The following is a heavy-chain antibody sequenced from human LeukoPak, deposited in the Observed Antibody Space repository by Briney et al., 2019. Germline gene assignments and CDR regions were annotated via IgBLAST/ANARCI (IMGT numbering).Heavy chain of an antibody. V-gene: IGHV3-30*02. Sequence: GGSLRLSCAASRFTLSGFTFSSYGMHWVRQAPGKGLEWVAFIGYDGTTTNYADSVKGRFTISRDNSKNTLCLQMNTLRAEDTAVYYCAKALYTSGFGEVFDYWGQGTLVTVSS. D-gene: IGHD3-16*02. J-gene: IGHJ4*02. CDR3: AKALYTSGFGEVFDY. CDR2: IGYDGTTT. CDR1: RFTLSGFTFSSYG.